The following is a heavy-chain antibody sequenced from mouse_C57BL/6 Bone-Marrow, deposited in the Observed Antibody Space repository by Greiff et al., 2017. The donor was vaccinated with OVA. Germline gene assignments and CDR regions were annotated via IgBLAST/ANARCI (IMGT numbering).Heavy chain of an antibody. CDR3: ARPFYYYGSSPLDY. V-gene: IGHV1-55*01. D-gene: IGHD1-1*01. J-gene: IGHJ2*01. CDR1: GYTFTSYW. Sequence: QVQLQQPGAELVKPGASVKMSCKASGYTFTSYWITWVKQRPGQGLEWIGDIYPGSGSTNYNEKFKSKATLTVDTSSSTAYMQLSSLTSEDSAVYYCARPFYYYGSSPLDYWGQGTTLTVSS. CDR2: IYPGSGST.